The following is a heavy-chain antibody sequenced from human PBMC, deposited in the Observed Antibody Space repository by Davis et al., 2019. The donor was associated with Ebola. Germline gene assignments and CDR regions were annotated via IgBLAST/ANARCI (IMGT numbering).Heavy chain of an antibody. J-gene: IGHJ6*02. V-gene: IGHV4-34*01. CDR2: INHSGST. D-gene: IGHD3-10*01. CDR1: GGSFSGYY. Sequence: SETPSLTCAVYGGSFSGYYWSWIRQPPGKGLEWIGEINHSGSTNYNPSLKSRVTISVDTSKNQFSLRLSSVTAADTAVYYCARGGYGYGMDVWGQGTTVTVSS. CDR3: ARGGYGYGMDV.